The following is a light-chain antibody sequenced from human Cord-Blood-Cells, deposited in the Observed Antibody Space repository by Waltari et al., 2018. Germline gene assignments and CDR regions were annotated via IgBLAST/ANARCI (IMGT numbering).Light chain of an antibody. Sequence: EIVLTQSPAPLSLSPGARATLSCRASQRVSSYLAWYQQKPGQAPRLLIYDASNRATGIPARFSGSGSGTDFTLTISSLEPEDFAVYYCQQRSNWPLFTFGPGTKVDIK. V-gene: IGKV3-11*01. J-gene: IGKJ3*01. CDR3: QQRSNWPLFT. CDR2: DAS. CDR1: QRVSSY.